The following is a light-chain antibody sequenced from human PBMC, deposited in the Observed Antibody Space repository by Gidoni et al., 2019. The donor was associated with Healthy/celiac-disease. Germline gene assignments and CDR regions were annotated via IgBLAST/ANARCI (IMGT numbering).Light chain of an antibody. CDR1: KLGHRH. CDR3: QAWDSSTVV. J-gene: IGLJ2*01. V-gene: IGLV3-1*01. Sequence: SSEVTQLPSVSVSPAQTASITCSGDKLGHRHACSYQQKPVQSPVLVINQDKNRPSRTPEPFSGSNSGNAATLTIGETQAMDEADCYFQAWDSSTVVFGGGTKLTVL. CDR2: QDK.